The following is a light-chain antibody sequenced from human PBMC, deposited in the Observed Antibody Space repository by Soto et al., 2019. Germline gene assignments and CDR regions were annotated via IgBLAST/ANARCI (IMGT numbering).Light chain of an antibody. CDR1: SSDVGGYNY. CDR2: EVS. J-gene: IGLJ1*01. V-gene: IGLV2-14*01. Sequence: QSVLTQPASVSGSPGQSITISCTGTSSDVGGYNYVAWYQQHPGKVPRLMIYEVSNRPSGVSNRFSGSKSGSTASLTISGLQAEDEADYYCCSYAGSSTYVFGTGTKVTVL. CDR3: CSYAGSSTYV.